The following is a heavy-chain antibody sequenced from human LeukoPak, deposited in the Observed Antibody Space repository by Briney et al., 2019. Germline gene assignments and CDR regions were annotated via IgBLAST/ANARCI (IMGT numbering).Heavy chain of an antibody. Sequence: PGGSLRLSCAASGFTFSSYGMHWVRQAPGKGLEWVAVISYDGSNKYYADSAKGRFTTSRDNSKNTLYLQMNSLRAEDTAVYYCWTYYYGSGTTDAFDIWGQGTMVTVSS. CDR2: ISYDGSNK. V-gene: IGHV3-30*03. J-gene: IGHJ3*02. D-gene: IGHD3-10*01. CDR3: WTYYYGSGTTDAFDI. CDR1: GFTFSSYG.